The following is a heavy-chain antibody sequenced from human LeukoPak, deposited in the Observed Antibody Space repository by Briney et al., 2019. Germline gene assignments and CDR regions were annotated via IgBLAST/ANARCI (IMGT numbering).Heavy chain of an antibody. Sequence: PGRSLRLSCAASGFTFSSYAMHWVRQAPGKGLEWVAVISYDGSNKYYADSVKGRFTISRDNSKNTLYLQMNSLRAEDTAVYYCATSRDGYNYNFDYWGQGKLVTVSS. D-gene: IGHD5-24*01. J-gene: IGHJ4*02. CDR1: GFTFSSYA. V-gene: IGHV3-30-3*01. CDR2: ISYDGSNK. CDR3: ATSRDGYNYNFDY.